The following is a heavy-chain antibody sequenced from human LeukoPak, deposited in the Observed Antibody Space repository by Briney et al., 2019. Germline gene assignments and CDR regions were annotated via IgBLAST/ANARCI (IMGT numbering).Heavy chain of an antibody. CDR2: ISYAGSNI. CDR1: GFTFSSYS. Sequence: GGSLRLSCAASGFTFSSYSMNWVRQAPGKGLEWVAVISYAGSNIYYGDSVKGRFTISRDNSKNTLDLQMNSLRAEDTAVYYCAKEPMIVVVTPGRHFDYWGQGTLVTVSS. V-gene: IGHV3-30*18. CDR3: AKEPMIVVVTPGRHFDY. J-gene: IGHJ4*02. D-gene: IGHD3-22*01.